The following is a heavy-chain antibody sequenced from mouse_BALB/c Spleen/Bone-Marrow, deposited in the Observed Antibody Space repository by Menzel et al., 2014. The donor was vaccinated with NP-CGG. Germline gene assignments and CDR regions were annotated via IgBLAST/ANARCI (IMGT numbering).Heavy chain of an antibody. D-gene: IGHD1-1*01. CDR3: ANYYYGYYFDY. Sequence: LVESGAELVKPGASVKLSRTASGFNIKDTYMHWVKQRPEQGLEWIGRIDPANGNTKYDPKFQDKATITADTSSNTAYLQLSSLTSEDTAVYYCANYYYGYYFDYWGQGTTLTVSS. V-gene: IGHV14-3*02. CDR1: GFNIKDTY. J-gene: IGHJ2*01. CDR2: IDPANGNT.